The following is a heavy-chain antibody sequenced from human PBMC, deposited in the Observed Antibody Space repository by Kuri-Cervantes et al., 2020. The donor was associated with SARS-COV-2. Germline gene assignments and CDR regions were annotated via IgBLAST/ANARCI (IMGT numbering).Heavy chain of an antibody. J-gene: IGHJ4*02. CDR2: IYHSGST. CDR3: ARVGATNPVVDY. V-gene: IGHV4-38-2*02. D-gene: IGHD1-26*01. CDR1: GYSISSGYY. Sequence: GSLRLSCTVSGYSISSGYYWGWIRQPPGKGLEWIGSIYHSGSTYYNPSLKSRVTISVDTSKNQFSLELSSVTAADTAVYYCARVGATNPVVDYWGQGTLVTVSS.